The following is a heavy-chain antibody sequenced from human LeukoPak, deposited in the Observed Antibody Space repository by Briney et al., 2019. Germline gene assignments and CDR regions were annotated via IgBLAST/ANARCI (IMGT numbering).Heavy chain of an antibody. Sequence: GGSLRLTCAASGFTFSSYAMHWVRQAPGKGLEWVAVISYDGSNKYYADSMKGRFTISRDNSKNTLYLQMNSLRAEDTAVYYCAKTLGYCSGGSCYSGVIDYWGQGTLVTVSS. CDR3: AKTLGYCSGGSCYSGVIDY. D-gene: IGHD2-15*01. CDR2: ISYDGSNK. V-gene: IGHV3-30*04. J-gene: IGHJ4*02. CDR1: GFTFSSYA.